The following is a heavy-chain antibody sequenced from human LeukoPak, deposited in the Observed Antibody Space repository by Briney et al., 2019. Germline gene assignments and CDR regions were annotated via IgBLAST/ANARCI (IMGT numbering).Heavy chain of an antibody. V-gene: IGHV4-4*07. J-gene: IGHJ5*02. CDR1: GGSISSYY. D-gene: IGHD2-2*01. CDR3: ARTKSSTTSGYWFDP. Sequence: SETLSLTCTVSGGSISSYYWSWIRQPAGKGLEWIGRIYTSGSTNYNPSLKSRVTMSVDTSKNQFSLKLSSVTAADTAVYYCARTKSSTTSGYWFDPWGQGTLVTVSS. CDR2: IYTSGST.